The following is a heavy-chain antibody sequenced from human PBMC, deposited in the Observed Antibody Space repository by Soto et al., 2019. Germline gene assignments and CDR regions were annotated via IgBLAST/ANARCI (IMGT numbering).Heavy chain of an antibody. CDR3: ATRGSYYDFWSGSHTPYGMDV. Sequence: SETLSLTCTVSDGSISSSSYYWGWIRQPPGKGLEWIGSIYYSGSTYYNPSLKSRVTISVDTSKNQFSLKLSSVTAADTAVYYCATRGSYYDFWSGSHTPYGMDVWGQGTTVTVSS. J-gene: IGHJ6*02. CDR1: DGSISSSSYY. CDR2: IYYSGST. V-gene: IGHV4-39*01. D-gene: IGHD3-3*01.